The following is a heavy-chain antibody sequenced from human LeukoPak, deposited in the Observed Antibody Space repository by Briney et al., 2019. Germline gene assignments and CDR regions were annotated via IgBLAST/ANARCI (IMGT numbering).Heavy chain of an antibody. D-gene: IGHD6-13*01. CDR1: GYSISSGNY. Sequence: SETLSLTCAVSGYSISSGNYWGWIRPPPGKGLEWIGNIYHSGSTYYNPSLKSRVTISIDTSKNQFFLKLSSVTAADTAVYYCARVRSSWYQFDYWGQGTLVTVSS. V-gene: IGHV4-38-2*01. J-gene: IGHJ4*02. CDR3: ARVRSSWYQFDY. CDR2: IYHSGST.